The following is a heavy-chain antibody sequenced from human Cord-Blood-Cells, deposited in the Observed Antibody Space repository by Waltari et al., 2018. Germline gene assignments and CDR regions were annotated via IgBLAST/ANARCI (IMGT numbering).Heavy chain of an antibody. V-gene: IGHV3-49*05. CDR1: GFTFGDYA. CDR3: TRDRLGGSYFDY. J-gene: IGHJ4*02. Sequence: EVQLVESGGGLVKPGRSLRLSCTASGFTFGDYAMRWFRQAPGKGLEWVGFIRSKAYGGTTEYAASVKGRFTISRDDSKSIAYLQMNSLKTEDTAVYYCTRDRLGGSYFDYWGQGTLVTVSS. D-gene: IGHD1-26*01. CDR2: IRSKAYGGTT.